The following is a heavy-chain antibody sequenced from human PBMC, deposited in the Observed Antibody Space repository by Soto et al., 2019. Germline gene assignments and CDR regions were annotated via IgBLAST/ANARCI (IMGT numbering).Heavy chain of an antibody. CDR2: MNPTSGNT. CDR3: AGGCSSTSCLGGFWFDP. Sequence: QVQLAQSGAEVKKPGASVKVSCKASGYTFTSYYINWVRQATGQGLEVMGWMNPTSGNTGHAQKFRGRVTTARDTSIRTAYRELSRLRSEDPAVYYCAGGCSSTSCLGGFWFDPWGQGTLVTVSS. V-gene: IGHV1-8*01. CDR1: GYTFTSYY. J-gene: IGHJ5*02. D-gene: IGHD2-2*01.